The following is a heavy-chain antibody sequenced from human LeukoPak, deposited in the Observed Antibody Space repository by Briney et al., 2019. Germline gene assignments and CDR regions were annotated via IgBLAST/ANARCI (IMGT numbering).Heavy chain of an antibody. D-gene: IGHD3-22*01. CDR1: GFTFSSYA. CDR2: ISGSGGST. CDR3: AKDRVTYYYDSSGYYYGGYFAY. V-gene: IGHV3-23*01. Sequence: GGSLRLSCAASGFTFSSYAMSWVRQAPGKGPEWVSAISGSGGSTYYADSVKGRFTISRDNSKNTLYLQMNSLRAEDTAVYYCAKDRVTYYYDSSGYYYGGYFAYWRQGTLVTVSS. J-gene: IGHJ4*02.